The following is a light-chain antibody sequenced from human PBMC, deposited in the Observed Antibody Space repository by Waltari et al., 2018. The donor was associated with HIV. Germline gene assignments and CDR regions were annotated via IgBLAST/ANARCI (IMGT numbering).Light chain of an antibody. Sequence: QVVLTQSPSASASLGASVKLTRTLSSGHSNYAVAWRQKQVEKGPRHLMKVNSDGSHNKGDGIPARFSGSSSGTERYLTISNVHSEDEADYYCQTWDNVVFGGGTKVTVL. J-gene: IGLJ3*02. CDR3: QTWDNVV. CDR2: VNSDGSH. CDR1: SGHSNYA. V-gene: IGLV4-69*01.